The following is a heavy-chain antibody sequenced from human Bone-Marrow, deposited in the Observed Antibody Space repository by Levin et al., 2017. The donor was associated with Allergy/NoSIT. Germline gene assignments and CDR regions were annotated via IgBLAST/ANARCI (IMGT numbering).Heavy chain of an antibody. D-gene: IGHD6-19*01. CDR3: AKEVDSSGWWYYYYMDV. V-gene: IGHV3-23*01. CDR1: GLTFSSYA. Sequence: GGSLRLSCEGSGLTFSSYALSWVRQAPGKGLEWVSAISGGGGSTYYAESVKGRFTISRDNSKNTLYLQMNSLRAEDTAIYYCAKEVDSSGWWYYYYMDVWGKGTTVTVSS. CDR2: ISGGGGST. J-gene: IGHJ6*03.